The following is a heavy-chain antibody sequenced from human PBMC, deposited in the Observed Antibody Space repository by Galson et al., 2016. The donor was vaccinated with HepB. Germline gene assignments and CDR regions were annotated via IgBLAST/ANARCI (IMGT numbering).Heavy chain of an antibody. V-gene: IGHV3-7*01. CDR3: ARGARGFDP. J-gene: IGHJ5*02. Sequence: SLRLSCAASGLTFSTSWMTWVRQAPGKGLEWVANIRQDGSEKYYVDSVKGRFTISRDNAKNSLYLQMNSLRAEDTAVYYCARGARGFDPWGQGTLVTVSP. CDR1: GLTFSTSW. CDR2: IRQDGSEK.